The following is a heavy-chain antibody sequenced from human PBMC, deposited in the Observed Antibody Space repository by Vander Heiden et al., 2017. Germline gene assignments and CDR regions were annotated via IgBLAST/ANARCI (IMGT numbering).Heavy chain of an antibody. J-gene: IGHJ4*02. CDR3: AKDSYSSGFG. V-gene: IGHV3-23*01. Sequence: EVQLLESGGGLVQPGGSLRLSCAASGSTFSSYAMSWVRQAPGKGLEWVSASSGSGGSTYYADSVKGRFTISRDNSKNTLYLQMNNLRAEDTAVYYCAKDSYSSGFGGGQGTLVTVSS. D-gene: IGHD6-19*01. CDR2: SSGSGGST. CDR1: GSTFSSYA.